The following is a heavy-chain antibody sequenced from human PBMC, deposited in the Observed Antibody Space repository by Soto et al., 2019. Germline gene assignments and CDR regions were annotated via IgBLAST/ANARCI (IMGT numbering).Heavy chain of an antibody. D-gene: IGHD4-4*01. CDR1: GFTFSSYA. CDR2: ISYDGSNK. Sequence: QVQLVESGGGVVQPGRSLRLSCAASGFTFSSYAMHWVRQAPGKGLEWVAVISYDGSNKYYADSVKGRFTISRDNSKNTLYLQMNSLRAEDTAVYYCASLTTVTTWDWFDPWGQGTLVTVSS. V-gene: IGHV3-30-3*01. J-gene: IGHJ5*02. CDR3: ASLTTVTTWDWFDP.